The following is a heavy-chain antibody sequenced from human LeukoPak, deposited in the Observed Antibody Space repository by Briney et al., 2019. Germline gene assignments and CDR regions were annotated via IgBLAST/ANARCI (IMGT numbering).Heavy chain of an antibody. Sequence: ASVTVSCKVSRYTLTELSMHWVRQAPGNGREWMGGFDAEDVETIYAQKFQGRVTMTEDTSTDTAYMELSSLRSEDTDVYYCATVKDPLQTTCGMDVWGQGTTVTVSS. CDR2: FDAEDVET. J-gene: IGHJ6*02. V-gene: IGHV1-24*01. CDR3: ATVKDPLQTTCGMDV. CDR1: RYTLTELS. D-gene: IGHD1-14*01.